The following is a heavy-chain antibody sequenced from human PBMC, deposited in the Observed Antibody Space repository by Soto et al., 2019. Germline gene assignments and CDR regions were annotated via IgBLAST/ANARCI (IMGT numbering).Heavy chain of an antibody. V-gene: IGHV3-30*18. J-gene: IGHJ6*02. CDR1: GVHFDSYG. CDR2: ISYDGDNK. CDR3: AKDPYGSGSYYTQYYYFGMDV. D-gene: IGHD3-10*01. Sequence: QVQLVESGGGVVQPGRPLRLSCAASGVHFDSYGMHWVRQAPGKGPEWVATISYDGDNKYYADSVKGRFTISRDNFKSTLHLQMNSLRTEDTAVYYCAKDPYGSGSYYTQYYYFGMDVWGHGTTVTVSS.